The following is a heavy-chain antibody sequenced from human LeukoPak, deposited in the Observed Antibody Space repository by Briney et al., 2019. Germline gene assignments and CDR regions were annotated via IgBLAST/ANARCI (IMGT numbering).Heavy chain of an antibody. CDR3: ARRNREKAISLDL. V-gene: IGHV5-10-1*01. Sequence: RGESLKISCEASGYTFINYWINWVRQMPGGGLEWMGRIDPSASQTNYNPSFRGHVTVSVDTSTSTAYLQLSSLKASDTAIYYCARRNREKAISLDLWGRGTVVTVSS. D-gene: IGHD1-14*01. J-gene: IGHJ2*01. CDR2: IDPSASQT. CDR1: GYTFINYW.